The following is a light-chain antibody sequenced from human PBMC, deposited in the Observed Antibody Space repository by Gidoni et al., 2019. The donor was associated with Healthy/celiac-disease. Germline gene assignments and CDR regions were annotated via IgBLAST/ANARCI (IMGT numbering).Light chain of an antibody. V-gene: IGKV1-39*01. J-gene: IGKJ5*01. CDR1: QSISSY. CDR3: QQSYRTLIT. Sequence: DMQMTQSPSSLSASVGDRVTTTCRASQSISSYLNWYQQKPGKAPKLLIYAASSLQSGVPSRFSGSGSGTDFTLTISSLQPEDFATYYCQQSYRTLITFGQGTRLEIK. CDR2: AAS.